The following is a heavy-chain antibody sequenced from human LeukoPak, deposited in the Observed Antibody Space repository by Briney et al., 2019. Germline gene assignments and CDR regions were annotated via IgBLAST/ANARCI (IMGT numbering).Heavy chain of an antibody. V-gene: IGHV3-30-3*01. Sequence: GGSLRLSCAATGFTFSNYAIHWGRQAPGKGLEWVAFISDDGSRQHYADSVKGRFTISRDNSKNALNLQMNSLRAEDTAVYYCVKDRTGTYTLDYWGQGTLVTVSS. CDR3: VKDRTGTYTLDY. J-gene: IGHJ4*02. D-gene: IGHD3-10*01. CDR2: ISDDGSRQ. CDR1: GFTFSNYA.